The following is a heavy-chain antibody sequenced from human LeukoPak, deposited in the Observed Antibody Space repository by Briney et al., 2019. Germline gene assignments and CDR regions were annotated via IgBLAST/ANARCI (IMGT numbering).Heavy chain of an antibody. J-gene: IGHJ4*02. CDR1: GFTFSSYA. CDR3: ARGLYRSRGYSYGYAFGN. V-gene: IGHV3-64*01. CDR2: ISSNGGST. Sequence: PGGSLRLSCAASGFTFSSYAMHWVRQAPGKGLEYVSAISSNGGSTYYANSVKGRFTISRDNSKNTLYLQMGSLRAEDMAVYYCARGLYRSRGYSYGYAFGNWGQGTLVTVSS. D-gene: IGHD5-18*01.